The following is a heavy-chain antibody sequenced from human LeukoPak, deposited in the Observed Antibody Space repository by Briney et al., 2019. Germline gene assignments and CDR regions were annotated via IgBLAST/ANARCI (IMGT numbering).Heavy chain of an antibody. CDR2: IYPNSGAT. J-gene: IGHJ4*02. V-gene: IGHV1-2*02. CDR1: GYTFTSYD. Sequence: GASVKVSCKASGYTFTSYDINWVRQATGQGLEWMGYIYPNSGATKYAQKFQGRVTMTRDTSISTAYMELSGLGSDDTAVYYCGTLLSNGPFDYWGQGSLVTVSS. CDR3: GTLLSNGPFDY.